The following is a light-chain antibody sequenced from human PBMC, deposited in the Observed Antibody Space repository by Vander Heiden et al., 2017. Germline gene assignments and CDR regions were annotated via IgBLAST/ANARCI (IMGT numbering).Light chain of an antibody. CDR2: AAS. CDR3: QQSYSTPYT. V-gene: IGKV1-39*01. J-gene: IGKJ2*01. Sequence: DFQTTQFPSSLPASVGDRVTITCRASQSISSYVNWYQQKPGKAPKLLIYAASSLQSGVPSRFSGSGSGTDFTLTISSLQPEDFATYYCQQSYSTPYTFGQETKLEIK. CDR1: QSISSY.